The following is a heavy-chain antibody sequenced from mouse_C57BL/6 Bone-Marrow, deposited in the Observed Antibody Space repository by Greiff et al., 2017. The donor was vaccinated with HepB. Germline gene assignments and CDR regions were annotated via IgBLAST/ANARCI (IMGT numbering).Heavy chain of an antibody. CDR2: IDPENGDT. CDR1: GFNIKDDY. D-gene: IGHD1-1*01. V-gene: IGHV14-4*01. Sequence: VQLQQSGAELVRPGASVKLSCTASGFNIKDDYMHWVKQRPEQGLEWIGWIDPENGDTEYASKFQGKATITADTSSNTAYLQLSSLTSEDTAVYYCTTWSREAMDYWGQGTSVTVSS. J-gene: IGHJ4*01. CDR3: TTWSREAMDY.